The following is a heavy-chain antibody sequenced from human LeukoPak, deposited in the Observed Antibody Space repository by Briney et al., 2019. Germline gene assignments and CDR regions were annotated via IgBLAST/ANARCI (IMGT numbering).Heavy chain of an antibody. Sequence: SETLSLPCTVSGGSTGSDYWSWIRQPPGKGLEWIAYVYYSGVTSYNPSLKSRVAISIDTSKNQFSLNLSSVTAADTAVYYCARLSLHCSGGSCYRGAFDSWGQGTLVTVSS. J-gene: IGHJ4*02. CDR1: GGSTGSDY. D-gene: IGHD2-15*01. CDR2: VYYSGVT. V-gene: IGHV4-59*08. CDR3: ARLSLHCSGGSCYRGAFDS.